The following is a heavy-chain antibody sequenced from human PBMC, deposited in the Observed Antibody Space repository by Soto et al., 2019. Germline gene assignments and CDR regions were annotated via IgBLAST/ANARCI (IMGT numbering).Heavy chain of an antibody. D-gene: IGHD3-3*01. CDR1: GFNFNTFA. Sequence: DVELLESGGGLVQPGGSLRLSCAAAGFNFNTFAMTWVRQAPGKGLEWVSYISGGESTTYYADSVKGRFAISRDNFKNTLYLQMNNLGAEDTAIYYCAKLDFWSSTPDDHWGQGTLVTVSS. V-gene: IGHV3-23*01. J-gene: IGHJ4*02. CDR2: ISGGESTT. CDR3: AKLDFWSSTPDDH.